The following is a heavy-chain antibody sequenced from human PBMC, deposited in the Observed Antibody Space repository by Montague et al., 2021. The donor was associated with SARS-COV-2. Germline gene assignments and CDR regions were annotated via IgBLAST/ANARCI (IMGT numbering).Heavy chain of an antibody. D-gene: IGHD3-3*01. CDR1: GGSISSSSYY. CDR3: ATGLRFLGWLLLSWFDP. CDR2: MYYSGST. V-gene: IGHV4-39*01. Sequence: SETLSLTCTVSGGSISSSSYYWGWIRQPPGKGLEWIGSMYYSGSTYYNPSLKSRVTISVDTSKNHFSLRLSSVTAADTAVYYCATGLRFLGWLLLSWFDPWGQGTLVTVSS. J-gene: IGHJ5*02.